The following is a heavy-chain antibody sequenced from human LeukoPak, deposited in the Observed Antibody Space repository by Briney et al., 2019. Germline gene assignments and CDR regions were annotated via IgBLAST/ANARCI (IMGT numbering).Heavy chain of an antibody. J-gene: IGHJ4*02. V-gene: IGHV3-23*01. CDR3: AKDALELIRGGIYFDF. CDR2: MSGSGSST. CDR1: GFTFSTYA. D-gene: IGHD2-15*01. Sequence: GGSLRLSCAASGFTFSTYAMTWVRQVPGKGPEWVSTMSGSGSSTDYADSVKGRFTISRDNSKNTLYLQMNSLRADDTALYYCAKDALELIRGGIYFDFWGQGSLVTVSS.